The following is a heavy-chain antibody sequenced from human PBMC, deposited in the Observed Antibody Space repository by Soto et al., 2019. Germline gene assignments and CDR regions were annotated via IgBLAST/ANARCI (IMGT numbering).Heavy chain of an antibody. CDR1: GFTFSSYG. CDR2: IWYDGSNK. V-gene: IGHV3-33*01. CDR3: ARGRFLEWLTYFYYYGMDD. J-gene: IGHJ6*02. Sequence: PGGSLRLSCAASGFTFSSYGMHWVRQAPGKGLEWVAVIWYDGSNKYYADSVKGRFTISRDNSKNTLYLQMNSLRAEDTAVYYCARGRFLEWLTYFYYYGMDDWGQRTTVTVSS. D-gene: IGHD3-3*01.